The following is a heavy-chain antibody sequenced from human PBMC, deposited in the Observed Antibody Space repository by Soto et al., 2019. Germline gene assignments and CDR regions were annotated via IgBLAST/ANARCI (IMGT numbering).Heavy chain of an antibody. CDR2: IWYDGSNK. J-gene: IGHJ5*02. Sequence: GGSLRLSCAASGFTFSRYGMHWVRQAPGKWLEWVAVIWYDGSNKYYADSVKGRFTISRDNSKNTLYLQMNSLRAEDTAVYYCARDLNRGWYFVPGWFDPWGQGTLVIVSS. V-gene: IGHV3-33*01. CDR1: GFTFSRYG. D-gene: IGHD6-19*01. CDR3: ARDLNRGWYFVPGWFDP.